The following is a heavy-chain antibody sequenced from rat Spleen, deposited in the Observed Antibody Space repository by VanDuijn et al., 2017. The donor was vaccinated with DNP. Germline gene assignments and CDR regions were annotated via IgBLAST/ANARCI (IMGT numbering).Heavy chain of an antibody. CDR2: IIYDGTTT. D-gene: IGHD1-4*01. V-gene: IGHV5-7*01. CDR1: GFTFSDYN. J-gene: IGHJ2*01. Sequence: EVQLVESGGDLVQPGRSLKLSCAASGFTFSDYNLAWVRQAPKKALEWVATIIYDGTTTYYRDSVKGRFTISRDNAKSTLYLQMNSLRSEDTATYYCAREGNYPGVVDNWGQGVMVTVSS. CDR3: AREGNYPGVVDN.